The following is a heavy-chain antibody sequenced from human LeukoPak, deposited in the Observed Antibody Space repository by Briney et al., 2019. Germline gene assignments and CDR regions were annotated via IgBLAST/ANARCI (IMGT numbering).Heavy chain of an antibody. CDR2: IYTGGGR. CDR1: GFTVSSNY. V-gene: IGHV3-53*01. CDR3: ARGVDY. Sequence: GGSLRLSCAASGFTVSSNYMSWVRQAPGKGLEWVSVIYTGGGRYYADSVRGRFTISRDTSKNMVFLQMNSLRVEDTAVYYCARGVDYWGRGTLVTVSS. J-gene: IGHJ4*02.